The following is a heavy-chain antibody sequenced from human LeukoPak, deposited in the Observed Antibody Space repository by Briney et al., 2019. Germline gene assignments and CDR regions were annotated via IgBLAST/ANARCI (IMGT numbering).Heavy chain of an antibody. CDR1: GYTLTELS. Sequence: ASVKVSCKVSGYTLTELSMHWVRQAPGKGLEWMGGFDPEDGETIYAQKFQGRVTMTEDTSTDTAYMELSSLRSEDTAVYYCAILVNSGYYYGSGSQFDYWGQGTLVTVSS. J-gene: IGHJ4*02. D-gene: IGHD3-10*01. V-gene: IGHV1-24*01. CDR2: FDPEDGET. CDR3: AILVNSGYYYGSGSQFDY.